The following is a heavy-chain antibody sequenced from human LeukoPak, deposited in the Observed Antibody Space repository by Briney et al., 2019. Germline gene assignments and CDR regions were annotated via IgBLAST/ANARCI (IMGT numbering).Heavy chain of an antibody. D-gene: IGHD3-22*01. CDR2: IYPGDSDT. Sequence: GESLKISCKGSGYDFSGDWIGWVRQMPGKGLELMGIIYPGDSDTGYSPSFQGQVTISADKSISTAYLQWTSLKASDTAMYYCARHYYYDSSAPFDIWGQGTMVTVSS. CDR1: GYDFSGDW. CDR3: ARHYYYDSSAPFDI. J-gene: IGHJ3*02. V-gene: IGHV5-51*01.